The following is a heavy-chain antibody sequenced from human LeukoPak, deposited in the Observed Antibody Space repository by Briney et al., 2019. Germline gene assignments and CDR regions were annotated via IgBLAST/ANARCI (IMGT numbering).Heavy chain of an antibody. CDR2: ISYDGSNK. CDR3: ARDLSGYDVPFFDY. J-gene: IGHJ4*02. CDR1: GFTFSSYA. D-gene: IGHD5-12*01. V-gene: IGHV3-30-3*01. Sequence: PGRSLRLSCAASGFTFSSYAMHWVRQAPGKGLEWVAVISYDGSNKYYADSVKGRFTISRDNSKNTLYLQMNSLRAEDTAVYYCARDLSGYDVPFFDYWGQGTLVTVSS.